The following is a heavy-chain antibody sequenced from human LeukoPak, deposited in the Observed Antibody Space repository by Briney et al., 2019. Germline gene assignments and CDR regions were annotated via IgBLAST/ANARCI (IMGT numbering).Heavy chain of an antibody. J-gene: IGHJ5*02. CDR2: ISPSGGST. CDR1: GYTFTSNY. Sequence: GASVKVSCKAFGYTFTSNYMHWVRQAPGQGPEWMGVISPSGGSTTYAQKFQGRVTLTRDMSTSTDYLELSSLRSEDTAVYYCARDKGRQLVRWFDPWGQGTLVTVSS. V-gene: IGHV1-46*01. D-gene: IGHD6-6*01. CDR3: ARDKGRQLVRWFDP.